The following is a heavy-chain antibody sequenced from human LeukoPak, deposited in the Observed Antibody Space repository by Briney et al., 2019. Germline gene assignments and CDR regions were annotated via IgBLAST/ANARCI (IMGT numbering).Heavy chain of an antibody. CDR1: GFTFSSYA. CDR2: ISGSGGST. CDR3: AKGPRGGPVEVVAAIDW. D-gene: IGHD2-15*01. J-gene: IGHJ4*02. Sequence: GGSLRLSCAASGFTFSSYAMSWVRQAPGKGLEWVSAISGSGGSTYYADSVKGRFTTSRDNSKNTLYLQMNSLRAEDTAVYYCAKGPRGGPVEVVAAIDWWGQGTLVTVSS. V-gene: IGHV3-23*01.